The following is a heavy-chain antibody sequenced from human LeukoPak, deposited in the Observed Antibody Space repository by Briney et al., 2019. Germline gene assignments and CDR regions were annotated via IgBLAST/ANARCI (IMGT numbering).Heavy chain of an antibody. D-gene: IGHD3-22*01. CDR3: AKRGRDSSGSLHYFDY. CDR1: GFTFSSYA. CDR2: IWGSGTST. Sequence: PGGSLRLSCAASGFTFSSYAMSWVRQAPGKGLEWVSVIWGSGTSTYYADSVKGRFTISRDNSKNTLYLQMNSLRAEDTAIYYCAKRGRDSSGSLHYFDYWGQGTLVTVSS. J-gene: IGHJ4*02. V-gene: IGHV3-23*01.